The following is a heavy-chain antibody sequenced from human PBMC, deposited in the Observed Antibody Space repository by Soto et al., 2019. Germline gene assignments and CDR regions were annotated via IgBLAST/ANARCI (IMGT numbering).Heavy chain of an antibody. CDR3: ARRIQLWLERGWFDP. Sequence: PSETLSLSCAVYGGSFSGYYWSWIRQPPGKGLECIGEINHSGSTNYNPSLKSRVTISVDTSKNQFSLKLSSVTAADTAVYYCARRIQLWLERGWFDPWGQGTLVTVSS. J-gene: IGHJ5*02. CDR1: GGSFSGYY. V-gene: IGHV4-34*01. CDR2: INHSGST. D-gene: IGHD5-18*01.